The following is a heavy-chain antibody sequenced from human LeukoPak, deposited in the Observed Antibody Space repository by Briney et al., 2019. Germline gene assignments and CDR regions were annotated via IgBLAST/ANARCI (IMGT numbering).Heavy chain of an antibody. D-gene: IGHD6-6*01. CDR1: GFTLRDYY. J-gene: IGHJ4*02. V-gene: IGHV3-11*06. Sequence: PGGSLRISRVGSGFTLRDYYIGWVRPGPGQGLEWVSYITSSSTYTNYADSVKGRFTISRDNAKSSLYLQMNSLRAEDTAVYYCARGGPGIAARRLFDFWGQGTLVTVSS. CDR2: ITSSSTYT. CDR3: ARGGPGIAARRLFDF.